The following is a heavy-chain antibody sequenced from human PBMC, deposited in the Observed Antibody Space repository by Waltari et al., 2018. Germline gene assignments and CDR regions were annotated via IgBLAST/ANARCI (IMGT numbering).Heavy chain of an antibody. CDR3: ARGGMGYYYSDY. Sequence: QVQLLESGGGVVQPGGSLRLSGAASGFTFSTYDRHWVGQAPGKGLEWVAFVRYDGGNSYNIDSVKGRFTVSRDNSKNTLYVQMNSLRPEDTAIYYCARGGMGYYYSDYWGQGTLVLVSS. J-gene: IGHJ4*02. V-gene: IGHV3-30*02. D-gene: IGHD1-1*01. CDR2: VRYDGGNS. CDR1: GFTFSTYD.